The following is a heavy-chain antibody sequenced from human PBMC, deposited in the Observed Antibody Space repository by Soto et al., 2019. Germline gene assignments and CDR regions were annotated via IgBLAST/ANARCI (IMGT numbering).Heavy chain of an antibody. D-gene: IGHD6-19*01. CDR1: GYSFTSYW. V-gene: IGHV5-51*01. CDR3: ARLSVVSSGWPDAFDI. CDR2: IYPGDSDT. J-gene: IGHJ3*02. Sequence: GESLKISCKGSGYSFTSYWIGWVRQMPGKGLEWMGIIYPGDSDTRYSPSFQGRVTISADKSISTAYLQWSSLKASDTAMYYCARLSVVSSGWPDAFDIWGQGTMLTVSS.